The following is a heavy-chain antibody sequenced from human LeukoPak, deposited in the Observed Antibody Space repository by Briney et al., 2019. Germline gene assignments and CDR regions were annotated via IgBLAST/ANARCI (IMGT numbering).Heavy chain of an antibody. V-gene: IGHV1-69*05. CDR1: GYTFTSYA. D-gene: IGHD3-22*01. CDR3: ARGLHYYDTSGPPPY. J-gene: IGHJ4*02. CDR2: IIPIFGTA. Sequence: SVKVSCKASGYTFTSYAMNWVRQAPGQGLEWMGGIIPIFGTANYAQKFQGRVTITTDESTSTAYMELSSLRSADTAVYYCARGLHYYDTSGPPPYWGQGTLVTVSS.